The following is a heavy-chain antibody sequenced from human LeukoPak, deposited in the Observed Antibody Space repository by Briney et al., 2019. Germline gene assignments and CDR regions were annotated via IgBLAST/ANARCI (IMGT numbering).Heavy chain of an antibody. Sequence: GGSLRLSCAASGFTFSSYWMSWVRQAPGKGLEWVSYISSSGHTIYYADSVKGRFIISRDNAKKSLYLLMNSLRAEDTAVYYCASNVGPRRRSPVLMDVWGQGTTVTVSS. CDR3: ASNVGPRRRSPVLMDV. D-gene: IGHD1-26*01. V-gene: IGHV3-48*04. J-gene: IGHJ6*02. CDR1: GFTFSSYW. CDR2: ISSSGHTI.